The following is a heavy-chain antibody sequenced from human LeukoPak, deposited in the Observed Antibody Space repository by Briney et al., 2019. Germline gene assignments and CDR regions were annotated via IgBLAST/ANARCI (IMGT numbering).Heavy chain of an antibody. D-gene: IGHD3-10*01. J-gene: IGHJ4*02. V-gene: IGHV5-10-1*01. CDR2: IDPSDSYT. CDR3: ATGRYGSGSYMYYFDY. CDR1: GYRFTSYW. Sequence: GESLKISCQGSGYRFTSYWISWVRQMPGKGLGLMGGIDPSDSYTNYRPSFQGHVTISADRSNSTAYLQWSSLTASDTAMYYCATGRYGSGSYMYYFDYWGQGTLVTVSS.